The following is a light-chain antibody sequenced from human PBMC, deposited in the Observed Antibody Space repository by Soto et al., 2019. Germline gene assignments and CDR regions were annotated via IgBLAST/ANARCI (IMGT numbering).Light chain of an antibody. CDR1: QSVSSNY. CDR2: GAS. Sequence: EIVLTQSPGTLSLSPGERATLSCRASQSVSSNYVAWYQQKPGQAPRLLIYGASSRATGIPDRFSGSGSGTDFTLTISRLEPEDFAVYYCQQYVGKFGRGTKVEFK. CDR3: QQYVGK. V-gene: IGKV3-20*01. J-gene: IGKJ4*02.